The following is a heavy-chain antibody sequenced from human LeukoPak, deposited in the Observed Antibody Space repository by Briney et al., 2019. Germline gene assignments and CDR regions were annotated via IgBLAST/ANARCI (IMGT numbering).Heavy chain of an antibody. CDR2: VNRVGYT. Sequence: SETLSLTCAVHGASFSGYSWSWIRQSPGKGLEWIGEVNRVGYTIYNPSLKSRVSISVDTSTTQFSLRLTSVTVADTAVYFCARERVVSDYNWFDPWGQGTLVTVSS. CDR3: ARERVVSDYNWFDP. V-gene: IGHV4-34*01. CDR1: GASFSGYS. D-gene: IGHD6-25*01. J-gene: IGHJ5*02.